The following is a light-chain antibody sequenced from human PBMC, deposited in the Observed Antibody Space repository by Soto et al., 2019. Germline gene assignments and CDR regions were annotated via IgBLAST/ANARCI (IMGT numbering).Light chain of an antibody. CDR3: QQSYSRPRT. CDR1: QSISSY. J-gene: IGKJ5*01. CDR2: TAS. Sequence: GESVPSPCRASQSISSYLNWYQQKPGKAPNLLIYTASSLESGVPSRFSGSGSGTDFTLTIASLQPEDFATYFCQQSYSRPRTFGQGTRLEIK. V-gene: IGKV1-39*01.